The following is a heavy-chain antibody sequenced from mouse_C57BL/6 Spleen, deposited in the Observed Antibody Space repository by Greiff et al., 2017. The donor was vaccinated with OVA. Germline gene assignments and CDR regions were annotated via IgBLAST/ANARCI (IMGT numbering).Heavy chain of an antibody. CDR2: IDPENGDT. D-gene: IGHD3-2*02. CDR3: TLDSSGYVDY. CDR1: GFNIKDDY. V-gene: IGHV14-4*01. Sequence: VQLKQSGAELVRPGASVKLSCTASGFNIKDDYMHWVKQRPEQGLEWIGWIDPENGDTEYASKFQGKATITADTSSNTAYLQLSSLTSEDTAVYYCTLDSSGYVDYWGQGTTLTVSS. J-gene: IGHJ2*01.